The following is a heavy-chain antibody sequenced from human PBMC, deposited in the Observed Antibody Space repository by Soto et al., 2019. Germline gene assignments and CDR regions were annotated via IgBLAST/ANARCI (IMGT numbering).Heavy chain of an antibody. CDR3: GIAPEQPPIDL. D-gene: IGHD6-13*01. J-gene: IGHJ4*01. CDR2: ISVDGGDT. Sequence: GRSKIHSNASSDLNISYYVRRLIRQEPGKGLLWVSRISVDGGDTTYADSVKGRFTISRDNAKNTLYLQMDTLRAEDTAIYYCGIAPEQPPIDLLGHGSLDTVSS. CDR1: DLNISYYV. V-gene: IGHV3-74*01.